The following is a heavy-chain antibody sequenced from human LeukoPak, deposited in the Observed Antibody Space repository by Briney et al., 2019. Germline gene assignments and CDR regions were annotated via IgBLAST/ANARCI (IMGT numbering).Heavy chain of an antibody. D-gene: IGHD3-3*01. J-gene: IGHJ3*02. CDR1: GYTFTSYY. CDR3: ARGTYDDFWSGQKPSYDAFDI. CDR2: INPSGGST. Sequence: ASVKVSCKASGYTFTSYYMHWVRQAPGQGLEWMGIINPSGGSTSYAQKFQGRVTMTRDTSTSTVYMELSSLRSEDTAVYYCARGTYDDFWSGQKPSYDAFDIWGQGTMVTVSS. V-gene: IGHV1-46*01.